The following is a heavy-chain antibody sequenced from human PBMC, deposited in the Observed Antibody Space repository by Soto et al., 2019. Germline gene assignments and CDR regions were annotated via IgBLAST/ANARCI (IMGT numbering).Heavy chain of an antibody. J-gene: IGHJ4*02. CDR1: GGSISSGGYY. V-gene: IGHV4-31*03. CDR2: IYYSGST. Sequence: TLSLTCTVSGGSISSGGYYWSWIRQHPGKGLEWIGYIYYSGSTYYNPSLKSRVTISVDTSKNQFSLKLSSVTAADTAVYYCARAYGSGARLDYWGQGTLVTVSS. CDR3: ARAYGSGARLDY. D-gene: IGHD3-10*01.